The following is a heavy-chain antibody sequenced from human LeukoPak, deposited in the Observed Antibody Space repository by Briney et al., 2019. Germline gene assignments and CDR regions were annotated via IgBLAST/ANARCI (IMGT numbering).Heavy chain of an antibody. J-gene: IGHJ4*02. CDR3: ARAGDIVVPPSSMGIDY. CDR1: GYIFIAYY. Sequence: ASVKVSCKASGYIFIAYYMHWVRQAPGQGLEWMGWINSNNGDTNYAQKFQGRVTMTRDTSISTASLDLRWLRSDDTAVYYCARAGDIVVPPSSMGIDYWGQGSLVTVSS. D-gene: IGHD2-2*01. V-gene: IGHV1-2*02. CDR2: INSNNGDT.